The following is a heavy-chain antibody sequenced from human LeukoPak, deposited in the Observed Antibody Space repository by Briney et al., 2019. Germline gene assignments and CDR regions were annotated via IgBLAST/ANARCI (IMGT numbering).Heavy chain of an antibody. D-gene: IGHD2/OR15-2a*01. CDR1: GGSISSGDYY. V-gene: IGHV4-30-4*08. Sequence: SETLSLTCTVSGGSISSGDYYWSWIRQPPGKGLEWIGYIYYSGSTYYNPSLKSRVTISVDTSKNQFSLKLSSVTAADTAVYYCARGRLLAWYFDLWGRGTLVTVSS. J-gene: IGHJ2*01. CDR3: ARGRLLAWYFDL. CDR2: IYYSGST.